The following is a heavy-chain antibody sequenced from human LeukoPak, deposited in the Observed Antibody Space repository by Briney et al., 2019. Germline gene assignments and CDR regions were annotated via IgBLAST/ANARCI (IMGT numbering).Heavy chain of an antibody. CDR2: ISGSGGST. D-gene: IGHD3-3*01. CDR3: AKVQWGPDYDFWSGYYWDY. Sequence: GGSLRLSCAASGFTFSSYAMSWVRQAPGKGLEWVSAISGSGGSTYYADSVKGRFTISKDNSKNTLYLQMNSLRAEDTAVYYCAKVQWGPDYDFWSGYYWDYWGQGTLVTVSS. CDR1: GFTFSSYA. J-gene: IGHJ4*02. V-gene: IGHV3-23*01.